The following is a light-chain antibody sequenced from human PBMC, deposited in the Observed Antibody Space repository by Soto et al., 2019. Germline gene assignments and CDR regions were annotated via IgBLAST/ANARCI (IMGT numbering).Light chain of an antibody. CDR3: SSFTISTTYV. Sequence: QSALTQPPSVSGSPGQSVAVSCTGTSSDVGSYNRVSWYQQPPGTAPKLMIYEVSNRPSGVPDRFSGSKSGNTASLSISGLQGEDEADYYCSSFTISTTYVFGTGTKLTV. J-gene: IGLJ1*01. CDR2: EVS. V-gene: IGLV2-18*02. CDR1: SSDVGSYNR.